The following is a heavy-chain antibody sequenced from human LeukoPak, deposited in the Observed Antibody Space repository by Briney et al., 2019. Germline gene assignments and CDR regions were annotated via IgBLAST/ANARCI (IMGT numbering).Heavy chain of an antibody. Sequence: GGSLRLSRAASGFTSSSYAMSWVRQAPGKGLEWVSAISGSGGSTYYADSVKGRFTISRDNSKNTLYLQMNSLRAEDTAVYYCAKDLIAVAGSDYWGQGTLVTVSS. J-gene: IGHJ4*02. CDR3: AKDLIAVAGSDY. V-gene: IGHV3-23*01. D-gene: IGHD6-19*01. CDR2: ISGSGGST. CDR1: GFTSSSYA.